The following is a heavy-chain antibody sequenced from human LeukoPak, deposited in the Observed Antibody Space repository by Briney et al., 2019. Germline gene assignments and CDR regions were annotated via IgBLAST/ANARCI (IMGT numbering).Heavy chain of an antibody. V-gene: IGHV4-38-2*02. CDR1: GGSISSYY. CDR3: ARSSGGDTTFDY. D-gene: IGHD4-17*01. CDR2: IYHSGST. Sequence: SETLSLTCTVSGGSISSYYWGWIRQPPGKALEWIGSIYHSGSTYYNPSLKSRVTISVDTSKNQFFLRLSSVTAADTSVYYCARSSGGDTTFDYWGQGTLVTVSS. J-gene: IGHJ4*02.